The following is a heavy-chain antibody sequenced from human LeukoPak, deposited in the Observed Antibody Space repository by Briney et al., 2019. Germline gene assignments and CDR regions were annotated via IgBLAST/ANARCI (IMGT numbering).Heavy chain of an antibody. Sequence: GGSLRLSCVGSDFNFGTYWMTWVRQAPGKGLEWVANIKQDGSEKSYVDSVKGRFTISRDNDKNSIFLQMTLLRAEDTAIYYCARDQDYYQIIIYAYDAFDVWGQGTMVTVSS. CDR2: IKQDGSEK. CDR3: ARDQDYYQIIIYAYDAFDV. V-gene: IGHV3-7*03. J-gene: IGHJ3*01. CDR1: DFNFGTYW. D-gene: IGHD1-26*01.